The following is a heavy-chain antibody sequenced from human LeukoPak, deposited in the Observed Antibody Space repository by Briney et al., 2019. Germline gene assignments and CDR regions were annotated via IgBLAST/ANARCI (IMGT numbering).Heavy chain of an antibody. CDR3: ASSTRGYSYVLDY. Sequence: SETLSLTCTVSGGSISSSSYYWAWIRQPPGKGLEWIGSIHYSGSTNYNPSLKSRVTISVDTSKNQFSLKLSSVTAADTAVYYCASSTRGYSYVLDYWGQGTLVTVSS. CDR2: IHYSGST. V-gene: IGHV4-39*07. D-gene: IGHD5-18*01. CDR1: GGSISSSSYY. J-gene: IGHJ4*02.